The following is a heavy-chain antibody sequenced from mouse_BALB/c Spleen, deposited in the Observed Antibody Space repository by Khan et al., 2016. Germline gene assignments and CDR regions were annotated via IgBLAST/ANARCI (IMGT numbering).Heavy chain of an antibody. CDR2: IDPENGDA. CDR1: GFNIKDYY. J-gene: IGHJ3*01. Sequence: EVQLQESGAELVRSGASVKLSCTASGFNIKDYYIYWVKQRPEQCLEWIGWIDPENGDAEYATKFQGKATMTAYTSSNTAYLQVSILSSEDTVVSCCTLDNKIWAWFAYWGRGTLVTVSA. V-gene: IGHV14-4*02. CDR3: TLDNKIWAWFAY. D-gene: IGHD2-10*02.